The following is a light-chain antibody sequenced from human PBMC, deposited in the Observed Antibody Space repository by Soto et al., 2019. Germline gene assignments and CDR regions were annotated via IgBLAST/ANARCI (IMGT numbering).Light chain of an antibody. CDR2: DAS. V-gene: IGKV3-11*01. CDR3: QQSSDWPST. Sequence: EIVLTQSPATLSLSPGERATLSCRASQSVSRYLAWYQQKPGQAPRLLIYDASNRATGIPARFSGSGSGTDFTLTISSLEPEDFAFYYCQQSSDWPSTFGGGTKVQIK. CDR1: QSVSRY. J-gene: IGKJ4*01.